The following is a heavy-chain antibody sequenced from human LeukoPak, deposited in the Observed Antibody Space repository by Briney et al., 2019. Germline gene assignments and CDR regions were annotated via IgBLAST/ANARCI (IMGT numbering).Heavy chain of an antibody. CDR2: ISYDGSNK. CDR3: ARDLFPYCGGDCRNPFGY. V-gene: IGHV3-30-3*01. CDR1: GFTFSSYA. D-gene: IGHD2-21*02. Sequence: PGGSLRLSCAASGFTFSSYAMHWVRQAPGKGLEWVAVISYDGSNKYYADSVKGRFTISRDNSKNTLYLQMNSLRAEDTAVYYCARDLFPYCGGDCRNPFGYWGQGTLVTVSS. J-gene: IGHJ4*02.